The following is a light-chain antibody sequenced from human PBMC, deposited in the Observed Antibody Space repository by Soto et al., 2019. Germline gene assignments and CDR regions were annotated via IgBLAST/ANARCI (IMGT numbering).Light chain of an antibody. CDR2: ADN. V-gene: IGLV1-40*01. J-gene: IGLJ2*01. CDR3: QSYDTSLSGVI. CDR1: SSNIGAGYD. Sequence: QSVLTQTPSVSGAPGQKITMSCTGSSSNIGAGYDVHWYQQVPGAAPRLLIYADNNRPSGVPDRFSASKSGTSASLAITGLQGGDEANYYCQSYDTSLSGVIFGAGTKLTVL.